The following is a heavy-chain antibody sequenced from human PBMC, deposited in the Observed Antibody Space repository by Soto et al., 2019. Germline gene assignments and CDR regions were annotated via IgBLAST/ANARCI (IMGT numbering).Heavy chain of an antibody. V-gene: IGHV5-51*01. Sequence: PGESLKISCKGSGYSFTSYWIGWVRQMPGKGLEWMGIIYPGDSDTRYSPSFQGQVTISADKSISTAYLQWSSLKASDTAMYYCARGRGQWLEYGTEFDYWGQGTLVTVSS. CDR3: ARGRGQWLEYGTEFDY. D-gene: IGHD6-19*01. J-gene: IGHJ4*02. CDR2: IYPGDSDT. CDR1: GYSFTSYW.